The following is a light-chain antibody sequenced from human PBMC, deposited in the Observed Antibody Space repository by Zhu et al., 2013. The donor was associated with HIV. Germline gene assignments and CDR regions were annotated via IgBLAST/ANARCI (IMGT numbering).Light chain of an antibody. CDR1: QSVSSY. CDR3: QQFETSPLT. Sequence: EIVLTQSPATLSLSPGERATLSCRASQSVSSYLAWYQHKPGQAPRLLIYDASNRATGIPARFSGSGSGTDFTLTISSLEPEDFAVYYCQQFETSPLTFGGGTKLEIK. V-gene: IGKV3-11*01. J-gene: IGKJ4*01. CDR2: DAS.